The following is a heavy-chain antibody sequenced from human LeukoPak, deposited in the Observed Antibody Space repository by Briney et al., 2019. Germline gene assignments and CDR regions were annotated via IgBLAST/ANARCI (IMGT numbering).Heavy chain of an antibody. CDR3: ARNGGSYSFDY. J-gene: IGHJ4*02. V-gene: IGHV4-59*01. CDR2: IYYSGSA. D-gene: IGHD3-10*01. Sequence: SETLSLTCTVSGGSITSYYWSWIRQPPGRGLEWIGYIYYSGSANYNPSLKSRVTISLDTSKNQFSLKLNSVTAADTAVYYCARNGGSYSFDYWGQGTLGTVSS. CDR1: GGSITSYY.